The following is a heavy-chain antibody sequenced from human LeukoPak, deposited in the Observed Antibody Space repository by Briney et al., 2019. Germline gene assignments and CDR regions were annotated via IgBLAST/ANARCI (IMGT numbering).Heavy chain of an antibody. Sequence: PGGSLRLSCAASGFTFDDYTMHWVRQPPGKGLEWVSLINWVGDSTHYADSVKGRFTISRDNSKNSLYLQMNSLRTEDTALYYCAKGMRPPLPVLRRAVAVVPPGDWGQGTLVTVSS. CDR3: AKGMRPPLPVLRRAVAVVPPGD. V-gene: IGHV3-43*01. J-gene: IGHJ4*02. D-gene: IGHD6-19*01. CDR2: INWVGDST. CDR1: GFTFDDYT.